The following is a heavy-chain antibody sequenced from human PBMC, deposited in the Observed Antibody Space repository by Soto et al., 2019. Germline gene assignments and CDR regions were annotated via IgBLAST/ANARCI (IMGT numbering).Heavy chain of an antibody. D-gene: IGHD2-15*01. CDR3: ARHCSGGSCSRRDAFDI. J-gene: IGHJ3*02. CDR1: GGSISSGGYY. CDR2: IYYSGST. V-gene: IGHV4-61*08. Sequence: SETLSLTCTVSGGSISSGGYYWSWIRQHPGKGLEWIGYIYYSGSTNYNPSLKSRVTISVDTSKNQFSLELTSVTAADTAVYYCARHCSGGSCSRRDAFDIWGQGTMVTVSS.